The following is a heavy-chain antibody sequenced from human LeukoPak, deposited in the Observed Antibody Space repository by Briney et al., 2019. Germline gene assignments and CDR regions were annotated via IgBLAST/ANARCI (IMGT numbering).Heavy chain of an antibody. CDR2: ISSSSSYI. D-gene: IGHD6-13*01. J-gene: IGHJ4*02. V-gene: IGHV3-21*01. CDR1: GFTFSSYS. Sequence: GGSLRLSCAASGFTFSSYSMNWVRQAPGKGLEWVSSISSSSSYIYYADSVKGRFTISRDNAKNSLYLQINSLRAEDTAVYYCARDSSSWYDYWGQGTLVTVSS. CDR3: ARDSSSWYDY.